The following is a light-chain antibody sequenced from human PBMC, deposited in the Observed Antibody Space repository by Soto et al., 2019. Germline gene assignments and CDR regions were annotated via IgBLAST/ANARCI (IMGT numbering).Light chain of an antibody. J-gene: IGKJ2*01. CDR1: QSISRE. Sequence: EIVMTQSPATLSVSPGESATLSCRASQSISRELAWYQQKPGQPPRLLIYGASTRATGVPARFTGSGSGSDVTLTISGLQSEDFAVYYCQPGHNWPLTFGQGTRLEI. CDR2: GAS. CDR3: QPGHNWPLT. V-gene: IGKV3-15*01.